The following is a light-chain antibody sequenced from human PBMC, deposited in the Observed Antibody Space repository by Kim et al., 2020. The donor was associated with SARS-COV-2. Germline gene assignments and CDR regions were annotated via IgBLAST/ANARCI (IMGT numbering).Light chain of an antibody. Sequence: SSELTQDPAVSVALGQTVRITCQGDSLRSYYATWYQQKPGQAPILVIYGKNNRPSGIPDRFSGSSSGNTASLTITGTQAGDEADYYCNSRDSNDNVVFGGGTNLNV. CDR2: GKN. CDR1: SLRSYY. J-gene: IGLJ2*01. V-gene: IGLV3-19*01. CDR3: NSRDSNDNVV.